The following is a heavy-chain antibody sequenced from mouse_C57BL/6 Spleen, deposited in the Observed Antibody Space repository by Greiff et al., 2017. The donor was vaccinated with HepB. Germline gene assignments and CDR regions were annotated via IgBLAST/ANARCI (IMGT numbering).Heavy chain of an antibody. D-gene: IGHD2-5*01. Sequence: VQLQQSGPGLVQPSQSLSITCTVSGFSLTSYGVHWVRQPPGKGLEWLGVIWSGGSTDYNAAFISRLSISKDNSKSQVFFKMNSLQADDTAIYYCAKGINYSNYDAMDYWGQGTSVTVSS. V-gene: IGHV2-4*01. J-gene: IGHJ4*01. CDR1: GFSLTSYG. CDR3: AKGINYSNYDAMDY. CDR2: IWSGGST.